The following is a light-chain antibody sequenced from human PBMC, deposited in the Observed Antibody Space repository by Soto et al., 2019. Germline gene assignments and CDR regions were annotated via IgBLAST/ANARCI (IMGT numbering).Light chain of an antibody. J-gene: IGKJ1*01. CDR3: QQRSNWPPT. V-gene: IGKV3-11*01. CDR1: QSVSNF. Sequence: EIVLTQSPATLYLSPGKRATLSCRASQSVSNFLAWYQQKPGQAPRLLIYDASNRATGIPARFSGSGSGTDFTLTISSLEPEDFAVYYCQQRSNWPPTFGQGTKVDIK. CDR2: DAS.